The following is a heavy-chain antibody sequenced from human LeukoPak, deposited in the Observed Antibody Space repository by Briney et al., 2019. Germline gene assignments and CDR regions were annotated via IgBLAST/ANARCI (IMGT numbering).Heavy chain of an antibody. CDR1: GGSISSGDYY. Sequence: PSETLSLTCTVSGGSISSGDYYWSWIRQPPGKGLEWIGYIYYSGSTYYNPSLKSRVTISVDTSKNQFSLKLSSVTAADTAVYYCASHYYDFWSGYFQTGFDPWGQGTLVTVSS. D-gene: IGHD3-3*01. CDR2: IYYSGST. V-gene: IGHV4-30-4*08. J-gene: IGHJ5*02. CDR3: ASHYYDFWSGYFQTGFDP.